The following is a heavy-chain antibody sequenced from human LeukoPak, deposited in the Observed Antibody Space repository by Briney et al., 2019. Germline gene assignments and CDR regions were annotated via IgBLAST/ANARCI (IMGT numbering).Heavy chain of an antibody. J-gene: IGHJ4*02. CDR1: GFTFSSYA. CDR2: LTGSGRIT. CDR3: ARMYTGSSSFDY. V-gene: IGHV3-23*01. Sequence: PGGSLRLSCAASGFTFSSYAMSWVRQAPGKGLEWVSALTGSGRITHYADSVRGRFTIASDNAKDTLYLQMNGLRAEDTAIYYCARMYTGSSSFDYWGQGTLVTVS. D-gene: IGHD6-6*01.